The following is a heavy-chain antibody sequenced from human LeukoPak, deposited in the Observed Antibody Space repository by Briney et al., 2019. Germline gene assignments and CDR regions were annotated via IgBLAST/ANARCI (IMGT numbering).Heavy chain of an antibody. CDR2: ISSSSSYI. J-gene: IGHJ6*03. V-gene: IGHV3-21*01. D-gene: IGHD5-12*01. CDR3: ARERGYDDDYYYYTMDV. CDR1: GFTFSTYS. Sequence: GGSLRLSCAASGFTFSTYSLNWVRQAPGKGLEWVSFISSSSSYIHYADSVRGRFTVSRDNAKNSLYLQMNSLRAEDTAVYYCARERGYDDDYYYYTMDVWGKGTTVTVSS.